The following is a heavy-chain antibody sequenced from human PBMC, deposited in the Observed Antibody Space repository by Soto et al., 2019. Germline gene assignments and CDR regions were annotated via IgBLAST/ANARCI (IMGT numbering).Heavy chain of an antibody. CDR3: TTWYYDFWSGYFYYFDY. V-gene: IGHV3-15*01. CDR1: GFTFSNAW. CDR2: IKSKTDGGTT. Sequence: GGSLRLSCAASGFTFSNAWMSWVRQAPGKGLEWVGRIKSKTDGGTTDYAAPVKGRFTISRDDSKNTLYLQMNSLKTEDTAVYYCTTWYYDFWSGYFYYFDYWGQGTLVTVSS. D-gene: IGHD3-3*01. J-gene: IGHJ4*02.